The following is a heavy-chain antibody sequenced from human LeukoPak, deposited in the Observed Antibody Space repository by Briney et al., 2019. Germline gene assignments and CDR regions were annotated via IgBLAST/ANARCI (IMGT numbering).Heavy chain of an antibody. J-gene: IGHJ4*02. V-gene: IGHV3-23*01. CDR3: AKGPRGVGATAGGGPSDY. CDR2: ITGSSGST. D-gene: IGHD1-26*01. Sequence: GGSLRLSCAASGFTFSSYAMSWVRQAPGKGLEWVSAITGSSGSTYYADSVKGRFTISRDNSKNTLYLQMNSLRAEDTAVYYCAKGPRGVGATAGGGPSDYWGQGTLVTVSS. CDR1: GFTFSSYA.